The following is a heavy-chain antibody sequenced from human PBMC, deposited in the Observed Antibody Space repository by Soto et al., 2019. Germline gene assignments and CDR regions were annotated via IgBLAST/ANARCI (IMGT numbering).Heavy chain of an antibody. Sequence: GGSLRLSCAGSGFTFSKYWMHWVRQVPGKGPVWVSRIDFDGTTTNYADSVQGRFTISRDNVKDTLYLQMNSLRVEDAAVYYCEKDYYERGKNYYLDCDMDVWGQGTVVTVYS. CDR1: GFTFSKYW. CDR3: EKDYYERGKNYYLDCDMDV. V-gene: IGHV3-74*01. CDR2: IDFDGTTT. D-gene: IGHD3-22*01. J-gene: IGHJ6*02.